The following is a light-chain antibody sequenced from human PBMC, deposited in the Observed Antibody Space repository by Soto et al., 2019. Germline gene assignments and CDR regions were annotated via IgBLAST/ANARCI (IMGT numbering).Light chain of an antibody. CDR1: QSVSSSH. J-gene: IGKJ2*01. Sequence: VLTQSPASLSLSPGERAALSCRASQSVSSSHLVWYQQKPGQAPRLLIYGASTRATGIPDRFSGSGSGKDFTLTISRLEPEDFALYYCHQYGTSYTFGQGTKLEI. CDR3: HQYGTSYT. V-gene: IGKV3-20*01. CDR2: GAS.